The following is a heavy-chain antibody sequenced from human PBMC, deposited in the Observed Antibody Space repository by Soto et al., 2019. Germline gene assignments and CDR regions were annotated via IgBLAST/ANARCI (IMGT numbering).Heavy chain of an antibody. J-gene: IGHJ6*02. CDR3: AKDRKLFSYYYGMDV. V-gene: IGHV3-30*18. CDR2: ISYDGSNK. CDR1: SFTFSSYG. D-gene: IGHD2-21*01. Sequence: LRLSCAASSFTFSSYGMHWVRQAPGKGLEWVAVISYDGSNKYYADSVKGRFTISRDNSKNTLYLQMNSLRAEDTAVYYCAKDRKLFSYYYGMDVWGQGTTVTVSS.